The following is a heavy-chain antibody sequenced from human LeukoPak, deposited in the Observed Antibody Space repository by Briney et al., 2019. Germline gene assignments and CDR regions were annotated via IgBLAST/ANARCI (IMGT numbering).Heavy chain of an antibody. Sequence: SETLSLTCTVSGGSISSSSYYWSWIRQPPGKGLEWIGYIYYSGSTNYNPSLKSRVTISVDTSKNQFSLKLSSVTAADTAVYYCARGPYYDSSGYYVWGQGTLVTVSS. CDR3: ARGPYYDSSGYYV. J-gene: IGHJ4*02. CDR2: IYYSGST. D-gene: IGHD3-22*01. CDR1: GGSISSSSYY. V-gene: IGHV4-61*01.